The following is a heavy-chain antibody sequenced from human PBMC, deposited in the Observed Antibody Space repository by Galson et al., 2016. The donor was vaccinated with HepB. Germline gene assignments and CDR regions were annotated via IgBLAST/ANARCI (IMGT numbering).Heavy chain of an antibody. CDR2: IYSDTST. V-gene: IGHV3-53*01. Sequence: SLRLSCAASAFNIRKNYMSWVRQAPGQGLEWVSTIYSDTSTYYADSVKGRFTISRDNSKNTLYLQMNSLRAEDTALYYCAKDPGVFSPGWYYFDSWGQGTLVTVSA. CDR1: AFNIRKNY. CDR3: AKDPGVFSPGWYYFDS. D-gene: IGHD6-19*01. J-gene: IGHJ4*02.